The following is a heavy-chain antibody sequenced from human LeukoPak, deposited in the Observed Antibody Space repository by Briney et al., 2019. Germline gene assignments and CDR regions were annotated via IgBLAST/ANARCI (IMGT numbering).Heavy chain of an antibody. CDR2: ISYDGSNK. J-gene: IGHJ4*02. CDR1: GFTFSSYG. CDR3: GSGRQDY. Sequence: GGSLRLSCAASGFTFSSYGMHWVRQAPGKGLEWVAVISYDGSNKYYADSVKGRFTISRDNSKNTLYLKMNSLRAEDTAVYYCGSGRQDYWGQGTLVTVSS. V-gene: IGHV3-30*03. D-gene: IGHD3-10*01.